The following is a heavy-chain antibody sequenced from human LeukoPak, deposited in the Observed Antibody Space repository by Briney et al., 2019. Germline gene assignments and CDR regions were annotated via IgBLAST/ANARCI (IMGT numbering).Heavy chain of an antibody. V-gene: IGHV3-33*06. CDR2: IWYDGSNK. CDR3: AKDWGTSTTTGWLFDY. Sequence: PGRSLRLSCAASGFTFSSFGMHWVRQAPGTGLEWVAIIWYDGSNKYYADSVKGRFTISRDNSKNTLYLQMDGLRVEHSAVYYCAKDWGTSTTTGWLFDYWGEGNLVTVSS. J-gene: IGHJ4*02. D-gene: IGHD1-1*01. CDR1: GFTFSSFG.